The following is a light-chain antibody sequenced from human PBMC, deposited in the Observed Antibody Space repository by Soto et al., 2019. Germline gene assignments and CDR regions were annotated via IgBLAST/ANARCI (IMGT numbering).Light chain of an antibody. CDR2: GAS. CDR3: QQYGSSPT. V-gene: IGKV3-20*01. J-gene: IGKJ1*01. Sequence: ETVLTQSPGTLSLSPGERATLSCSASQSVSSSYLAWYQQKPGQAPRLLIYGASSRATGIPDRFSGSGSGTDFTLTISRLEPEDFAVYYCQQYGSSPTFGQGTKVDIK. CDR1: QSVSSSY.